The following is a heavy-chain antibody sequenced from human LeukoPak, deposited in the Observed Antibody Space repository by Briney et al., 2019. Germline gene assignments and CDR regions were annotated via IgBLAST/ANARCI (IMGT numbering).Heavy chain of an antibody. CDR2: IYYSGST. D-gene: IGHD3-22*01. CDR3: ARHFYDSSGYYYSDEGVYYFDY. J-gene: IGHJ4*02. V-gene: IGHV4-39*01. Sequence: NPSETLSLTCTVSGGSIYSSSYYWGWIRQPPGKGLEWIGSIYYSGSTYYNPSLKSRVTISVDTSKNQFSLKLSSVTAADTAVYYCARHFYDSSGYYYSDEGVYYFDYWGQGTLVTVSS. CDR1: GGSIYSSSYY.